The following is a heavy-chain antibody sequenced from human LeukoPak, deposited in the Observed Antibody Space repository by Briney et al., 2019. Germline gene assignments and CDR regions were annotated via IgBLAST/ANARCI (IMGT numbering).Heavy chain of an antibody. J-gene: IGHJ6*02. V-gene: IGHV3-23*01. Sequence: PGGSLRLSCAASGFTVSSNYMSWVRQAPGKGLEWVSAISGSGGSTYYADSVKGRFTISRDNSKNTLYLQMNSLRAEDTAVYYCAIQEPYGDYDNYYYGMDVWGQGTTVTVSS. D-gene: IGHD4-17*01. CDR3: AIQEPYGDYDNYYYGMDV. CDR1: GFTVSSNY. CDR2: ISGSGGST.